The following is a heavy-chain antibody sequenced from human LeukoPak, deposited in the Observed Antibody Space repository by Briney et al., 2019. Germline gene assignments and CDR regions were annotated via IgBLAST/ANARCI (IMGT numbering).Heavy chain of an antibody. D-gene: IGHD6-25*01. CDR1: GYTFTSYY. CDR3: ARGFSGPTKKWFDP. J-gene: IGHJ5*02. V-gene: IGHV1-2*02. Sequence: ASVKVSCKASGYTFTSYYIHWVRQAPGQGLEWMGWINPNSGGTNYTQKFQGRVTMTRDTSISTAYMELSRLRSDDTAVYFCARGFSGPTKKWFDPWGQGTRVTVSS. CDR2: INPNSGGT.